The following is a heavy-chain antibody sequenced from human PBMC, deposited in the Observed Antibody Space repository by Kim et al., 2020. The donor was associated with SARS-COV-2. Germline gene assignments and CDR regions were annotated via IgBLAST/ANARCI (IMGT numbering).Heavy chain of an antibody. CDR3: ARGVGVVPAATEHGWFDP. J-gene: IGHJ5*02. V-gene: IGHV1-8*01. D-gene: IGHD2-2*01. CDR1: GYTFTSYD. CDR2: MNPNSGNT. Sequence: ASVKVSCKASGYTFTSYDINWVRQATGQGLEWMGWMNPNSGNTGYAQKFQGRVTMTRNTSISTAYMELSSLRSEDTAVYYCARGVGVVPAATEHGWFDPWGQGTLVTVSS.